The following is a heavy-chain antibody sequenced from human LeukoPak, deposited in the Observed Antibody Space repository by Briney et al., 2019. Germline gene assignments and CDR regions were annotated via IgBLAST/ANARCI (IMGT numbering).Heavy chain of an antibody. V-gene: IGHV3-66*01. J-gene: IGHJ4*02. CDR1: GFTVSSNY. D-gene: IGHD5-24*01. CDR3: ARVGDGYLLGAFDY. CDR2: IYSGGST. Sequence: GGSLRLSCAASGFTVSSNYMSWVRQAPGKGLEWVSVIYSGGSTYYADSVKGRFTISRDNSKNTLYLQMNSLRAEDTAVYYCARVGDGYLLGAFDYWGQGTLVTVSS.